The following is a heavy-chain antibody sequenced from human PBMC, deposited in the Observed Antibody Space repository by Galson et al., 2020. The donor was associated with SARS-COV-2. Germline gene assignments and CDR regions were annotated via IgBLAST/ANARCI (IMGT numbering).Heavy chain of an antibody. Sequence: KIGESLKISCEGSGYFFTNYWITWVRQKPGKGLEWMGRIDPSDSYTNYSPSFQGHVTLSVDKSVNTAYLQWTSLKASDTAIYYCARHARGGIVGHYYVDFWGQGALVSVSS. V-gene: IGHV5-10-1*01. CDR2: IDPSDSYT. CDR1: GYFFTNYW. D-gene: IGHD3-16*01. J-gene: IGHJ4*02. CDR3: ARHARGGIVGHYYVDF.